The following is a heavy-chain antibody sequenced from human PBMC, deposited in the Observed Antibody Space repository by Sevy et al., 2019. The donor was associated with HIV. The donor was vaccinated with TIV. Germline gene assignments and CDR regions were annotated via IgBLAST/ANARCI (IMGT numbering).Heavy chain of an antibody. Sequence: SETLSLTCAVSGSSINSPYFWGWVRQPPGKGLEWIGNIYHNGDTYYNPTIKGPVTFSADTSKNQFSLRLTSVTAADTAVYYCARARGAPPDSDDGSYNWGQGTLVTVSS. V-gene: IGHV4-38-2*01. CDR3: ARARGAPPDSDDGSYN. CDR2: IYHNGDT. J-gene: IGHJ4*02. CDR1: GSSINSPYF. D-gene: IGHD1-1*01.